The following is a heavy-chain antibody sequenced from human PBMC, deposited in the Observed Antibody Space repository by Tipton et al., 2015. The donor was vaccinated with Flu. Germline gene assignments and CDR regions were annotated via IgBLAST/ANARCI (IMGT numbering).Heavy chain of an antibody. CDR2: IKQDGSET. CDR3: VGGSGWLSDH. D-gene: IGHD6-19*01. Sequence: SLRLSCAGSGFTFSTFWMHWVRQAPGKGLEWVATIKQDGSETYYVDSVKGRFTISRDNAKNSLYLQMNNLRAEDTAVYFCVGGSGWLSDHWGQGTLATVSS. J-gene: IGHJ4*02. V-gene: IGHV3-7*01. CDR1: GFTFSTFW.